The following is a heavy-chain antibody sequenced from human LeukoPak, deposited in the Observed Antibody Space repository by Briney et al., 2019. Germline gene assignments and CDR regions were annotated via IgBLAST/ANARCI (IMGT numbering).Heavy chain of an antibody. Sequence: SETLSLTCTVSGGSISSYYWSWIRQPPGKGLEWIGYIYYSGTTKYNPSLKSRVTISVDTSKSQLSLTLSSVTAADTAIYYCVRWDYYGSGSRRLDYWGQGTLVTVSS. J-gene: IGHJ4*02. D-gene: IGHD3-10*01. V-gene: IGHV4-59*08. CDR2: IYYSGTT. CDR3: VRWDYYGSGSRRLDY. CDR1: GGSISSYY.